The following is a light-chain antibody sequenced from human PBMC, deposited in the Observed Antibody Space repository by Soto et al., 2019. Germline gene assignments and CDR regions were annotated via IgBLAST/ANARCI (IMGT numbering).Light chain of an antibody. J-gene: IGLJ1*01. CDR1: SSDVGSSNY. CDR2: DVS. V-gene: IGLV2-11*01. CDR3: CAYAGSYTYV. Sequence: QSALTQPRSVSGSPGQSVTISCTGTSSDVGSSNYVSWYQQHPGKVPKLMIYDVSKRPSGVPDRFSGSKSDNTASLTISGLQAEDEADYYCCAYAGSYTYVFGPGTKLTVL.